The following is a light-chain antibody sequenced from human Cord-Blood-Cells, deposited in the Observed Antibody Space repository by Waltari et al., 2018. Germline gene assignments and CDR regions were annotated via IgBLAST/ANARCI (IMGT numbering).Light chain of an antibody. J-gene: IGKJ5*01. CDR2: AAS. CDR3: QQSDSTSAT. CDR1: QSISSY. Sequence: QLTQPPSSLSASVGKMGPTTCRASQSISSYLNWYQQKPGKAPKLLIYAASSLQSGVPSRFSGSGSGTDFTLTISSLQPEDFATYYCQQSDSTSATFGQGTRLEIK. V-gene: IGKV1-39*01.